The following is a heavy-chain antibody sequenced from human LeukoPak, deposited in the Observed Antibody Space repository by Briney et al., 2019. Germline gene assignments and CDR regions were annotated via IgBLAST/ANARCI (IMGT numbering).Heavy chain of an antibody. Sequence: SETLSLTCTVSGRPISSEYWSWIRQPPGKGLEWIGYIYYSGSTNYDPSLKSRVTISVDTSKNQSSLKLSSVTAADTAVYYCARLGLWVDFDYWGQGTLVAVSS. CDR1: GRPISSEY. CDR3: ARLGLWVDFDY. V-gene: IGHV4-59*08. D-gene: IGHD5-18*01. CDR2: IYYSGST. J-gene: IGHJ4*02.